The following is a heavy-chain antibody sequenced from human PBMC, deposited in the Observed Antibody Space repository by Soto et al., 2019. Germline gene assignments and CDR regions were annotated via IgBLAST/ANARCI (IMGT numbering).Heavy chain of an antibody. D-gene: IGHD3-10*01. V-gene: IGHV4-34*01. CDR2: INHSGST. CDR3: ARGRHMVRGVSDWFDP. CDR1: GGSFSGYY. J-gene: IGHJ5*02. Sequence: ETLSLTCAVYGGSFSGYYWSWIRQPPGKGLEWIGEINHSGSTNYNPSLKSRVTISVDTSKNQFSLKLSSVTAADTAVYYCARGRHMVRGVSDWFDPWGQGTLVTVSS.